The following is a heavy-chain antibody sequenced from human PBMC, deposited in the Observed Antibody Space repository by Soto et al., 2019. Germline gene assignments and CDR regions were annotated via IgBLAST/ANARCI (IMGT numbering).Heavy chain of an antibody. CDR2: IIPIFGTA. CDR1: GGTFSSYA. D-gene: IGHD5-18*01. V-gene: IGHV1-69*13. J-gene: IGHJ5*02. CDR3: ARARGYSYGYEDFEANWFDP. Sequence: EASVKVSCAASGGTFSSYAISWVRQAPGQGLEWMGGIIPIFGTANYAQKFQGRVTITADESTSTAYMELSSLRSEDTAVYYCARARGYSYGYEDFEANWFDPWGQGTLVTVSS.